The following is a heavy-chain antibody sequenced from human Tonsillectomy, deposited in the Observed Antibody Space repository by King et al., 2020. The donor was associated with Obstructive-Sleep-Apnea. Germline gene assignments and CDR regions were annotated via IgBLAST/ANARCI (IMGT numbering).Heavy chain of an antibody. Sequence: QLQESGPGLVKPSQTLSLTCTVSGGAISSGGYYWSWILHHPGKGLGWFGYNYYSGSTSYNPALKSRVTISVDTSKNQFSLKLSSVTAAGPAVYYFARASGWYYFDYWGQGTLVTVSS. CDR3: ARASGWYYFDY. V-gene: IGHV4-31*03. CDR1: GGAISSGGYY. J-gene: IGHJ4*02. D-gene: IGHD6-19*01. CDR2: NYYSGST.